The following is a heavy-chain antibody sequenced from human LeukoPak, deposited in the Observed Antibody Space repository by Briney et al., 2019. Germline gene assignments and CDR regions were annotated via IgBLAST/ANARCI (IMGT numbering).Heavy chain of an antibody. CDR2: ISAYNGNT. Sequence: ASVKVSCKASGYTFTSYGISWVRQAPGQGLEWMGWISAYNGNTNYAQKLQGRVTMTTDTSTSTAYMELRSLRSDDTAVYYCARDQFIAAAGTPRVDYWGQGTLVTVSS. J-gene: IGHJ4*02. CDR1: GYTFTSYG. CDR3: ARDQFIAAAGTPRVDY. V-gene: IGHV1-18*01. D-gene: IGHD6-13*01.